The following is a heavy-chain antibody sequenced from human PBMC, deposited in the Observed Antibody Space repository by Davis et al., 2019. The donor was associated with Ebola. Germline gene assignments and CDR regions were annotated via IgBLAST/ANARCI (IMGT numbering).Heavy chain of an antibody. V-gene: IGHV3-23*01. J-gene: IGHJ6*02. CDR1: GFTFSSYA. Sequence: PGGSLRLSCAASGFTFSSYAMSWVRQAPGKGLEWVSAISGSGGSTYYADSVKGRFTISRDNSKNTLYLQMNSLRAEDTAVYYCAKDTIFGVVTDYGMDVWGQGTTVTVSS. D-gene: IGHD3-3*01. CDR3: AKDTIFGVVTDYGMDV. CDR2: ISGSGGST.